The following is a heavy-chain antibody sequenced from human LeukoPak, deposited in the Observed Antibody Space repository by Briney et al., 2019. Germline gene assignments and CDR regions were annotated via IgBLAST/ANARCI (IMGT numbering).Heavy chain of an antibody. D-gene: IGHD3-10*01. CDR3: ARHPGGDY. J-gene: IGHJ4*02. CDR2: IY. CDR1: GNSFTSHW. Sequence: GESLKISCKGSGNSFTSHWIGWVRQMPGKGLEWMGIIYSPSFQGQVTISADKSISTAYLQWSSLKASDTAMYYCARHPGGDYWGQGTLVTVSS. V-gene: IGHV5-51*01.